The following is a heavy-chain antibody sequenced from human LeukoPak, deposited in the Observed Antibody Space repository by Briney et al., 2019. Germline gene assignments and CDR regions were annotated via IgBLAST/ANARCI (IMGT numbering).Heavy chain of an antibody. D-gene: IGHD1-14*01. CDR2: ISSSGSTI. CDR3: AREGDQISNQWVDY. Sequence: GGSLRLSCAASGFTFSDYYMSWIRQAPGKGLEWVSYISSSGSTIYYADSMKGRFTISRDNAKNSLYLQMNSLRAEDTAVYYCAREGDQISNQWVDYWGQGTLVTVSS. V-gene: IGHV3-11*01. CDR1: GFTFSDYY. J-gene: IGHJ4*02.